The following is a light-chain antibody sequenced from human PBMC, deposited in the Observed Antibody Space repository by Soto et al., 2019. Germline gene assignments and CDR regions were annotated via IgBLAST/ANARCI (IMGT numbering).Light chain of an antibody. CDR3: LLYYGGSQLV. CDR2: STS. Sequence: QAVVTQEPSLTVSPGGTVTLTCASSTGAVTSGYYPNWFQQKPGQAPRALIYSTSNKRSWTPARFSGSLLGGKAALTLSGVQPEDEAEYYCLLYYGGSQLVFGGGTKLTVL. J-gene: IGLJ2*01. V-gene: IGLV7-43*01. CDR1: TGAVTSGYY.